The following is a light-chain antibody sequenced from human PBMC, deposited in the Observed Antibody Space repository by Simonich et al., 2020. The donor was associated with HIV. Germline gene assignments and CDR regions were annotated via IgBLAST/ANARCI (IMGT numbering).Light chain of an antibody. CDR1: QGVGTY. J-gene: IGKJ2*01. CDR2: DTS. CDR3: QQYGSSPYT. V-gene: IGKV3-11*01. Sequence: EIVLTQSPATLSLSPGERATLSCRASQGVGTYLAWYQQKPCQAPRLLLYDTSNRATGIPASFSGSGSGTDFTLTINSLEPGDSAVYHCQQYGSSPYTFGQGTKLEIK.